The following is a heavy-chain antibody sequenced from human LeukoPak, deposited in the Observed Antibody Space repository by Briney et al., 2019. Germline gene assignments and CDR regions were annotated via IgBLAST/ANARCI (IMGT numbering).Heavy chain of an antibody. J-gene: IGHJ3*02. CDR3: ARVWSSGLDAFDI. V-gene: IGHV4-59*01. D-gene: IGHD2-8*02. CDR2: IYYSGST. CDR1: GSSISSYY. Sequence: PSETLSLTCTVSGSSISSYYWSWIRQPPGKGLEWIGYIYYSGSTNYNPSLKSRVTISVDTSKNQFSLKLSSVTAADTAVYYCARVWSSGLDAFDIWGQGTMVTVSS.